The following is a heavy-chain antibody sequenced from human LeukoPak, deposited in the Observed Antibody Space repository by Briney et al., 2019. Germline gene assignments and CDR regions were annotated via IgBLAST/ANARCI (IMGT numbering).Heavy chain of an antibody. J-gene: IGHJ6*03. CDR2: IYYSGSA. D-gene: IGHD3-3*01. V-gene: IGHV4-61*01. CDR1: GGSISSSSYY. CDR3: ARGTYDFWSDSTSTGYYYYMDV. Sequence: SETLSLTCTVSGGSISSSSYYWSWIRQPPGKGLEWIAYIYYSGSANYNPSLKSRVTISVDTSKNQFSLKLSSVTAADTAVYYCARGTYDFWSDSTSTGYYYYMDVWGKGTTVTVSS.